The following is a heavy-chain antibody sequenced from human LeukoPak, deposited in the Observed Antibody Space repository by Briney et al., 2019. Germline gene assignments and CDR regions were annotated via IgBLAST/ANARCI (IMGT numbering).Heavy chain of an antibody. D-gene: IGHD1-26*01. V-gene: IGHV4-59*01. Sequence: SETLSLTCTVSGASISSYYWSWIRQPPGKGVEWIGYIYHSGSTVYRPSLKSRVTISVDTSKNQFSLKLSSVTAADTAVYSCASALFIENAFDVWGQGTTVTVSS. J-gene: IGHJ3*01. CDR2: IYHSGST. CDR1: GASISSYY. CDR3: ASALFIENAFDV.